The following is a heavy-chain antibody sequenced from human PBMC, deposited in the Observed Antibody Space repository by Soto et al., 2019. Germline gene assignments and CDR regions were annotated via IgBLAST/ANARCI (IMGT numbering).Heavy chain of an antibody. Sequence: PSETLSLTCTVSGGSISSGDYYWSWIRQPPGKGLEWIGYIYYSGSTYYNPSLKSRVTISVDTSENQFSLKLSSVTAADTAVYYCARVLVYAIYYDYWGQGTLVTVSS. CDR3: ARVLVYAIYYDY. CDR1: GGSISSGDYY. V-gene: IGHV4-30-4*01. CDR2: IYYSGST. J-gene: IGHJ4*02. D-gene: IGHD2-8*01.